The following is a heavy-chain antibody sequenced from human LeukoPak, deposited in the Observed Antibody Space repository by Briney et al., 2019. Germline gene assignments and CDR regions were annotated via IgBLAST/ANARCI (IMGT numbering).Heavy chain of an antibody. V-gene: IGHV3-21*01. CDR2: ISSSSSYI. D-gene: IGHD3-10*01. CDR1: GFTFSSYS. J-gene: IGHJ5*02. Sequence: GGSLRLSCAASGFTFSSYSMNSVLQAPGKGLEWVSSISSSSSYIYYADSVKGRFTISRDNAKNSLYLQMNSLRAEDTAVYYCARGVWFGDFSWFDPWGQGTLVTVSS. CDR3: ARGVWFGDFSWFDP.